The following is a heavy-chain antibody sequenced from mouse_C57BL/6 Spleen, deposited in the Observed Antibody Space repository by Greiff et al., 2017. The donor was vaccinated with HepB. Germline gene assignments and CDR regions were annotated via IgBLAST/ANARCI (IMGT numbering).Heavy chain of an antibody. CDR1: GYTFTDYE. J-gene: IGHJ4*01. CDR2: IDPETGGT. CDR3: TRIHYGPYYAMDY. Sequence: QVQLQQSGAELVRPGASVTLSCKASGYTFTDYEMHWVKQTPVHGLEWIGAIDPETGGTAYNQKFKGKAILTADKSSSTAYMELRLLTSEDSAVYYCTRIHYGPYYAMDYWGQGTSVTVSS. V-gene: IGHV1-15*01. D-gene: IGHD1-1*02.